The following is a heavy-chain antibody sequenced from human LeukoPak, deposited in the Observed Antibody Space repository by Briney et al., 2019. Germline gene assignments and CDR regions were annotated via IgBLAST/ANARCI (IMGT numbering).Heavy chain of an antibody. D-gene: IGHD1-1*01. CDR3: ASQVGTLDYYYGMDV. V-gene: IGHV3-66*04. CDR2: IYSGGST. J-gene: IGHJ6*02. Sequence: PGESLRLSCAASGFTVSSNYMSWVRQAPGKGLEWVSVIYSGGSTYYADSVKGSFTISRDNSKNTVYLQMNSLRAEDTAVYYCASQVGTLDYYYGMDVWGHGTTVTVSS. CDR1: GFTVSSNY.